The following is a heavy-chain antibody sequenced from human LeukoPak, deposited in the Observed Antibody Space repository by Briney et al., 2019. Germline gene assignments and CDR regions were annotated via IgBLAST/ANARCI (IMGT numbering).Heavy chain of an antibody. CDR3: ARTLVAAPGSKGGP. CDR2: ISGSTSYT. J-gene: IGHJ5*02. Sequence: GGSLRLSCAASGFSFSDYYMSWIRQAPGKGLEWVSYISGSTSYTDYADSVKGRFTISRDNAKNSLYLQMNSLRAENTAVYYCARTLVAAPGSKGGPWGQGTLVTVSS. CDR1: GFSFSDYY. V-gene: IGHV3-11*03. D-gene: IGHD6-13*01.